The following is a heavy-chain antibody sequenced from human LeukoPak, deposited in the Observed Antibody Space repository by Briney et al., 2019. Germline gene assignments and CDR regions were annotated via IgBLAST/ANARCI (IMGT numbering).Heavy chain of an antibody. CDR3: ARVVYSGYDFRGAMDV. CDR1: NASISGRNW. Sequence: PSETLSLTCAVSNASISGRNWWNWVRQPPGKGLEWIGEVSHSGSTNYNPSLKSRVTISVDKSMNQFSLTLSSVTAADTAVYYCARVVYSGYDFRGAMDVWGKGTTVTVSS. J-gene: IGHJ6*03. V-gene: IGHV4-4*02. CDR2: VSHSGST. D-gene: IGHD5-12*01.